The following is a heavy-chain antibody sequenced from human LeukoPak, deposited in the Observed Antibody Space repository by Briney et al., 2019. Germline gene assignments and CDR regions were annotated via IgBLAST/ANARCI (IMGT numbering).Heavy chain of an antibody. CDR1: GFTFSDYY. D-gene: IGHD2-2*01. Sequence: GGSLRLSCAASGFTFSDYYMSWIRQAPGKGLEWVSYISSSSSYTNYADSVKGRFTISRDNSKNTLYLQVNSLRAEDTAVYYCARGGYCSSTSCPHYYYGMDVWGQGTTVTVSS. CDR3: ARGGYCSSTSCPHYYYGMDV. V-gene: IGHV3-11*06. CDR2: ISSSSSYT. J-gene: IGHJ6*02.